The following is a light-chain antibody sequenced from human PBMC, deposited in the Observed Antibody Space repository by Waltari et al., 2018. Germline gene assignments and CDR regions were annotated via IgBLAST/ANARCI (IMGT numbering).Light chain of an antibody. CDR1: SSDVCRYDS. V-gene: IGLV2-14*01. CDR3: SSYTASGALFV. Sequence: QSALTPPASVSGSPGQSITFSCSGTSSDVCRYDSVPSYQQHPGNAPTLLIYDVSDRPSGVSNRFSGSKSGNTASLTISGLQAEDEADYYCSSYTASGALFVFGTGTKVTVL. J-gene: IGLJ1*01. CDR2: DVS.